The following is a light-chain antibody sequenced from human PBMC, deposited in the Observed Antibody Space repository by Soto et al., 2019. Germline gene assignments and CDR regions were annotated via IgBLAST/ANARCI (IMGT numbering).Light chain of an antibody. CDR2: DVS. CDR3: SSYTSSSFLV. Sequence: QSVLTQPASVSGSPGQSITISCTGTSSDVGGYNYVSWYQQHPGKAPKLMIYDVSNRPSGVSNRFSGSKSGNTASLTISGLQAEDEADYYCSSYTSSSFLVFGGGTK. J-gene: IGLJ2*01. V-gene: IGLV2-14*01. CDR1: SSDVGGYNY.